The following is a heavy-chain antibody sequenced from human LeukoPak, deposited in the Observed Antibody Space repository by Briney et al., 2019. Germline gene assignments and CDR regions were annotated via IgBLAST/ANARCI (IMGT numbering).Heavy chain of an antibody. Sequence: GGSLRLSCAASGFTLSSFAMGWVRQAPGKGLEWVSRINIDGATTNYADFVKGRFTISRDNAKNTLHLQMNSLRADDTAVYYCVRGAVGTGVWFDPWGQGTLVTVSS. CDR3: VRGAVGTGVWFDP. J-gene: IGHJ5*02. V-gene: IGHV3-74*01. CDR2: INIDGATT. CDR1: GFTLSSFA. D-gene: IGHD1-26*01.